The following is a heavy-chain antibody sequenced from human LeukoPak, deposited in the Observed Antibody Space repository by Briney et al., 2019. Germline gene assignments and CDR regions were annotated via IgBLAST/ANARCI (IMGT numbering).Heavy chain of an antibody. Sequence: SETLSLTCAVSGGSISSGGYSWSWIRQPPGKGLEWIGYIYHSGSTYYNPSLKSRVTISVDRSKNQFSLKLSSVTAADTAVYYCARGGNYYYYGMDVWGQGTTVTVSS. V-gene: IGHV4-30-2*01. D-gene: IGHD1-26*01. CDR2: IYHSGST. CDR1: GGSISSGGYS. J-gene: IGHJ6*02. CDR3: ARGGNYYYYGMDV.